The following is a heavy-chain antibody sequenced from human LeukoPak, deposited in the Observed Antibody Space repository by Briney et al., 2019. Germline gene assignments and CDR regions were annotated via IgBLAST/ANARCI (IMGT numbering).Heavy chain of an antibody. Sequence: PGGSLRLSCAASGFTFSSYSMNWVRQAPGKGLEWVSSISSSSSYIYYADSVEGRFTISRDNAKNSLYLQMNSLRAEDTAVYYCARDLELLTTGDYWGQGTLVTVSS. V-gene: IGHV3-21*01. CDR2: ISSSSSYI. J-gene: IGHJ4*02. CDR1: GFTFSSYS. CDR3: ARDLELLTTGDY. D-gene: IGHD3-22*01.